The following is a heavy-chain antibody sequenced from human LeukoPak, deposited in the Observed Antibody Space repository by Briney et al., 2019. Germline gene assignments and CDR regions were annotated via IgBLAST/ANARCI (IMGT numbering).Heavy chain of an antibody. Sequence: AGGSLRLSCAASGFTFDDYGMHWVRQAPGKGLEWVSGISRSSGSIGYADSVKGRFTISRDNAKNSLYLQMNSLRAEDTALYYCASYSSSWFNYCCYMDVWGKGTTVTVSS. D-gene: IGHD6-13*01. CDR1: GFTFDDYG. CDR3: ASYSSSWFNYCCYMDV. V-gene: IGHV3-9*01. J-gene: IGHJ6*03. CDR2: ISRSSGSI.